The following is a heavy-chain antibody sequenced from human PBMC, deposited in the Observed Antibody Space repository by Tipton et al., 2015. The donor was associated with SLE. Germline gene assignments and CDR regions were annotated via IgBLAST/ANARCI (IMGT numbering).Heavy chain of an antibody. CDR2: IYNSGGT. CDR3: ARAVAGNSEYFDY. Sequence: TLSLTCIVSGGSISRGTYYWSWIRQHPGQGPEWIGYIYNSGGTYYNPSLKSRVTISIDTSKNQFSLKVNSVTAADTALYYCARAVAGNSEYFDYWGHGTLVTVSS. V-gene: IGHV4-31*03. D-gene: IGHD6-19*01. CDR1: GGSISRGTYY. J-gene: IGHJ4*01.